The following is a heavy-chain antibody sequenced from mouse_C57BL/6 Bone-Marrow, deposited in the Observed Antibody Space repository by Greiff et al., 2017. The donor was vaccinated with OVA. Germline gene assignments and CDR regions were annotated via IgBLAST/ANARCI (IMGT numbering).Heavy chain of an antibody. CDR3: AIGYYGSSYGFAY. CDR2: IHPSDSDT. V-gene: IGHV1-74*01. Sequence: QVQLQQSGAELVKPGASVKGSCKASGYTFTSYWMHWVKQRPGQGLEWIGRIHPSDSDTNYNQKFKGKATLTVDKSSSTAYMQLSSVTSEDSAVYYCAIGYYGSSYGFAYWGQGTLVTVSA. D-gene: IGHD1-1*01. CDR1: GYTFTSYW. J-gene: IGHJ3*01.